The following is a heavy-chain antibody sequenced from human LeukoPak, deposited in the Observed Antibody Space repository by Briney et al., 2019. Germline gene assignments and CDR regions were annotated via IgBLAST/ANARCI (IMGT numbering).Heavy chain of an antibody. CDR2: IYRTGTT. Sequence: GSLRLSCAASGFTFSSYGMSWVRQAPGKGLEWVGTIYRTGTTNYSPSLKSRVTISVDTSKNQFSLNLNSVTAADTAVYYCARLDYGDSRIHYWGQGTLVTVSS. CDR1: GFTFSSYG. V-gene: IGHV4-38-2*01. J-gene: IGHJ4*02. CDR3: ARLDYGDSRIHY. D-gene: IGHD4-17*01.